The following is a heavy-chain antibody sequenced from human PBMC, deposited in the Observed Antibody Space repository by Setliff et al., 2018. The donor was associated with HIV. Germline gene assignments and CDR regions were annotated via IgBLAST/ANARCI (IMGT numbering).Heavy chain of an antibody. Sequence: ASVKVSCKASGNTFTSYYMHWVRQDPGQGLEWMGIINPSGDSTSYAQKFQGRVTMTRDTATGTVYMELSRLRSEDTAVYYCARGKGGQQLVIDAFDIWGQGTMVSV. J-gene: IGHJ3*02. CDR1: GNTFTSYY. D-gene: IGHD6-13*01. V-gene: IGHV1-46*01. CDR2: INPSGDST. CDR3: ARGKGGQQLVIDAFDI.